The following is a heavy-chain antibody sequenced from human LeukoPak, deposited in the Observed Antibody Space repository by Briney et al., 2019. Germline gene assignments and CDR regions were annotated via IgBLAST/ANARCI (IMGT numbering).Heavy chain of an antibody. CDR2: ICAGGRS. J-gene: IGHJ4*02. V-gene: IGHV4-61*02. D-gene: IGHD6-19*01. CDR1: NVSISSGSHY. Sequence: TLSLTCTVSNVSISSGSHYWNWIRQPAGKGLEWVGRICAGGRSNYNPSLRSRVTISVDTSKNQFSLRLSSVTATDTGVYYCASDHSGWLGLGYWGQGTLVSVSS. CDR3: ASDHSGWLGLGY.